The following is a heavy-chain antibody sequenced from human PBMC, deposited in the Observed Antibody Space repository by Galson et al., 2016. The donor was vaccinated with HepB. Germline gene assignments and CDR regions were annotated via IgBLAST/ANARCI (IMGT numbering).Heavy chain of an antibody. V-gene: IGHV3-30*18. CDR1: GFTFSSYG. J-gene: IGHJ4*02. CDR3: AKDPGLTVAGNGLDY. D-gene: IGHD6-19*01. Sequence: SLRLSCAASGFTFSSYGMHWVRQAPGKGLEWMAIISSDESHKYYVDSVKGRFTVSRDNSKNPLYLQMNSLRAEDTAVYYCAKDPGLTVAGNGLDYWGQGTLVTVSS. CDR2: ISSDESHK.